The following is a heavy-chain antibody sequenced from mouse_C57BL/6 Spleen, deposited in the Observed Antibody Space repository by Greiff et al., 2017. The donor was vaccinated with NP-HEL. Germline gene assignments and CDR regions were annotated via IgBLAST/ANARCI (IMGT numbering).Heavy chain of an antibody. CDR1: GYSITSGYY. D-gene: IGHD2-3*01. CDR3: ARVGYYDGYYVFDY. CDR2: ISYDGSN. J-gene: IGHJ2*01. V-gene: IGHV3-6*01. Sequence: ESGPGLVKPSQSLSLTCSVTGYSITSGYYWNWIRQFPGNKLEWMGYISYDGSNNYNPSLKNRISITRDTSKNQFFLKLNSVTTEDTATYYCARVGYYDGYYVFDYWGQGTTLTVSS.